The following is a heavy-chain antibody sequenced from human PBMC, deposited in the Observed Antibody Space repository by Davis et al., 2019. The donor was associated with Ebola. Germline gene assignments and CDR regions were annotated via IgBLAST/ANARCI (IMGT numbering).Heavy chain of an antibody. D-gene: IGHD3-10*01. CDR1: GGSISSYY. CDR2: IYYVGTT. V-gene: IGHV4-59*01. CDR3: ARVRGTLARFYGMDV. J-gene: IGHJ6*02. Sequence: SETLSLTCNVSGGSISSYYWTWIRQPPGEGMEYIGYIYYVGTTDYNPSLKSRVTMSVDMSKNQFSLNLNSVTAADTAIYYCARVRGTLARFYGMDVWGQGTTVTVSS.